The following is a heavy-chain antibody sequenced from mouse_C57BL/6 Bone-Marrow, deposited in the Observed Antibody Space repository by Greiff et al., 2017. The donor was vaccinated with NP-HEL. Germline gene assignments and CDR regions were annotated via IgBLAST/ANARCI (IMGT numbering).Heavy chain of an antibody. CDR2: INPNNGGT. D-gene: IGHD2-4*01. V-gene: IGHV1-26*01. CDR3: ARFKYDYDY. Sequence: EVQLQQSGPELVKPGASVKISCKASGYTFTDYYMNWVKQSHGKSLEWIGDINPNNGGTSYNQKFKGKATLTVDKSSSTAYMELRSLTSEDSAVYYCARFKYDYDYWGQGTLVTVSA. CDR1: GYTFTDYY. J-gene: IGHJ3*01.